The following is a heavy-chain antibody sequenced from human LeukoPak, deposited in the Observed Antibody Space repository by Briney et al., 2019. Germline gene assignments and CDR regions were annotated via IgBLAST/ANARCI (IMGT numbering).Heavy chain of an antibody. Sequence: ASVKVSCKASGYTFTSYYMHWVRQAPGQGLEWMGIINPSGGSTSYAQKFQGRVTMTRDTSTSTVYMELSSLRSEDTAVYYCARLQRYSYLLGDWFDPWGQGTLVTVSS. CDR1: GYTFTSYY. J-gene: IGHJ5*02. CDR2: INPSGGST. V-gene: IGHV1-46*01. CDR3: ARLQRYSYLLGDWFDP. D-gene: IGHD5-18*01.